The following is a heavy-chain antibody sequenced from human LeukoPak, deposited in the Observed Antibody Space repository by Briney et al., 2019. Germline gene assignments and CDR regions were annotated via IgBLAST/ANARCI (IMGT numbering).Heavy chain of an antibody. CDR1: GYTFTIYG. CDR3: ARGKSGYYFDY. J-gene: IGHJ4*02. D-gene: IGHD6-25*01. Sequence: GASVKVSCKTSGYTFTIYGISWVRQAPGQGLEWMGLISAYGNTNYAQNLQGRVTMTTDTSTSTAYMELRSLRSDDTAVYYCARGKSGYYFDYWGQGTLVTVSS. CDR2: ISAYGNT. V-gene: IGHV1-18*01.